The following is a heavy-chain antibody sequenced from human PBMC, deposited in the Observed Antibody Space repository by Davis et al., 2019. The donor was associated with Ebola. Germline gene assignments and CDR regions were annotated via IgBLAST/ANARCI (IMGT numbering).Heavy chain of an antibody. Sequence: GESLKIPCAASGFTFSSCWMTWVRQAPGKGLEWVANIKQDGSEKYYVDSVKGRFTISRDNAKNSLYLQMNSLRAEDTAVYYCVTTSGSDPELHWGQGTLVTVSS. CDR2: IKQDGSEK. V-gene: IGHV3-7*01. D-gene: IGHD4-23*01. CDR1: GFTFSSCW. J-gene: IGHJ4*02. CDR3: VTTSGSDPELH.